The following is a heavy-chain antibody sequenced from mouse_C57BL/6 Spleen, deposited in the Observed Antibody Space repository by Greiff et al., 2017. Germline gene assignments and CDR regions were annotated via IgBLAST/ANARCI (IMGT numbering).Heavy chain of an antibody. CDR2: ISNGGGST. J-gene: IGHJ2*01. D-gene: IGHD1-1*01. V-gene: IGHV5-12*01. CDR1: GFTFSDYY. Sequence: EVNVVESGGGLVQPGGSLKLSCAASGFTFSDYYMYWVRQTPEKRLEWVAYISNGGGSTYYPDTVKGRFTISRDNAKNTLYLQMSRLKSEDTAMYYCARRGYGSSYVYFDYWGQGTTLTVSS. CDR3: ARRGYGSSYVYFDY.